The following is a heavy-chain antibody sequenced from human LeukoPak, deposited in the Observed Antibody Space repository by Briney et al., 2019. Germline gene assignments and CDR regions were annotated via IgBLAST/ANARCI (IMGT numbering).Heavy chain of an antibody. V-gene: IGHV3-23*01. Sequence: GGTLRLSCAASGFIFNTYGLSWVRQAPGKGLEWVAAISGSGGSAYYADSGKGRFTISRDNSKNTLYLQMNSLRAEDTAVYYCARDATMTTVIPFDYWGQGILVTVSS. CDR3: ARDATMTTVIPFDY. D-gene: IGHD4-17*01. J-gene: IGHJ4*02. CDR2: ISGSGGSA. CDR1: GFIFNTYG.